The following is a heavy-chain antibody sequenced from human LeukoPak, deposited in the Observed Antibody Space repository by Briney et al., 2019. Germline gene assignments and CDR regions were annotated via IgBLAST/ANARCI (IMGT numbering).Heavy chain of an antibody. CDR2: ISSSSSYI. J-gene: IGHJ4*02. D-gene: IGHD4-17*01. V-gene: IGHV3-21*01. CDR1: GFTFSSYS. CDR3: ARVDLYGDYVLDY. Sequence: GGSLRLSCAASGFTFSSYSMNWVRQAPGKGLEWVSSISSSSSYINYADSVKGRFTISRDNAKNSLYLQMNSLGAEDTAVYYCARVDLYGDYVLDYWGQGTLVTVSS.